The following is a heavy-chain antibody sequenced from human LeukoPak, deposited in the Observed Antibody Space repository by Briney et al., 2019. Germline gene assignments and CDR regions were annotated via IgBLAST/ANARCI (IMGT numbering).Heavy chain of an antibody. J-gene: IGHJ4*02. CDR2: ISYNSGFV. CDR1: GFTFDDYA. V-gene: IGHV3-9*01. D-gene: IGHD6-19*01. CDR3: AKVHGTYSSHFFFDH. Sequence: PGGSLRLSCAASGFTFDDYAMHWVRQAPGKGLEWLSIISYNSGFVDYAGSVKGRFTISRDNAKNSLYLQLNSLRADDTAVYYCAKVHGTYSSHFFFDHWCQGILVTVSS.